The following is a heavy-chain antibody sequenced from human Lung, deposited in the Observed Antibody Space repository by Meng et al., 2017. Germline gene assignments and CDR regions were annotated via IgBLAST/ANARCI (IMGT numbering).Heavy chain of an antibody. CDR2: ISAYSGYT. D-gene: IGHD6-6*01. J-gene: IGHJ4*02. CDR1: GYSFTCCG. Sequence: QVQLVQSGAEVKKTGASVKVSCKASGYSFTCCGISWVRQAPGQGLEWLGWISAYSGYTNYAQKLQGRVTMTTDTSTSTAYMELRSLSSDDTALYYCARNSSSSVVDYWGQGPLVTVSS. V-gene: IGHV1-18*01. CDR3: ARNSSSSVVDY.